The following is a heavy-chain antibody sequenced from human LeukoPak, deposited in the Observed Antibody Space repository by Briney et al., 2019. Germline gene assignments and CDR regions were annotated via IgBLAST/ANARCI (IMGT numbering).Heavy chain of an antibody. J-gene: IGHJ4*02. CDR3: ARIGQWLVRFFDY. CDR2: INRSGST. CDR1: GGSFSGYY. V-gene: IGHV4-34*01. Sequence: PSETLSLTCAVYGGSFSGYYWSWIRQPPGKGLEWIGEINRSGSTNYNPSLKSRVTISVDTSKNQFSLKLSSVTAADTAVYYCARIGQWLVRFFDYWGQGTLVTVSS. D-gene: IGHD6-19*01.